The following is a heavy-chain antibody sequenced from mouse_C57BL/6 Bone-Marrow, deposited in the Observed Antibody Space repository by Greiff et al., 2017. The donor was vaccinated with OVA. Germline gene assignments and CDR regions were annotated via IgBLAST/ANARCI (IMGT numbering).Heavy chain of an antibody. CDR3: TTLMTTVAWYYFDY. CDR2: IDPENGDT. J-gene: IGHJ2*01. V-gene: IGHV14-4*01. Sequence: VQLQQSGAELVRPGASVKLSCTASGFNIQDDYMHWVKQRPEQGLEWIGWIDPENGDTEYASKFQGKATITADTSSNTAYLQLSSLTSEDTAVYYCTTLMTTVAWYYFDYWGQGTTLTVSS. D-gene: IGHD1-1*01. CDR1: GFNIQDDY.